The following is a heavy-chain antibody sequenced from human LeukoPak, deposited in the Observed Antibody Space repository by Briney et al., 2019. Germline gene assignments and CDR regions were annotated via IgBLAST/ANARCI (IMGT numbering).Heavy chain of an antibody. Sequence: ASVKVSCKASGYTFTGYYMHWVRQAPGQGLEWMGWINPNSGGTNYAQKFQGWVTMTRDTSISTAYMELSRLRSDDTAVYYCARLGITFGGVIPKEDAFDIWGQGTMVTVSS. CDR1: GYTFTGYY. J-gene: IGHJ3*02. D-gene: IGHD3-16*02. CDR2: INPNSGGT. V-gene: IGHV1-2*04. CDR3: ARLGITFGGVIPKEDAFDI.